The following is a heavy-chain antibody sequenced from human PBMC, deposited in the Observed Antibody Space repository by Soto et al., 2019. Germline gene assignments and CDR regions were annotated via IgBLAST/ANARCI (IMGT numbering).Heavy chain of an antibody. V-gene: IGHV4-34*01. CDR1: GGSFSGYY. CDR2: INHSGSN. Sequence: QVQLQQWGAGLLKPSETLSLTCAVYGGSFSGYYWCWIRQPPGKGLEWIGEINHSGSNNYNPSLKSRVTISVDTSKNQFSLKLSSVTAADTAVYYCARGTMVRGVKVDYWGQGTLVSVSS. D-gene: IGHD3-10*01. CDR3: ARGTMVRGVKVDY. J-gene: IGHJ4*02.